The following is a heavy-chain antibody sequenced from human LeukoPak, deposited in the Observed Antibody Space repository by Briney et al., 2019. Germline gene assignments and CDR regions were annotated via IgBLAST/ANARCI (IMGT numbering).Heavy chain of an antibody. D-gene: IGHD3-22*01. CDR3: ARGNYDSRSEWFDS. CDR2: INSNSGGT. Sequence: ASVKVSCKTSGHTFTGYFMHWVRQAPGQGLEWLGFINSNSGGTNYAQKFQGGVTMTRDTAISTAYMELSSLASDDTAVYYCARGNYDSRSEWFDSWGQGTLATVSS. J-gene: IGHJ5*01. CDR1: GHTFTGYF. V-gene: IGHV1-2*02.